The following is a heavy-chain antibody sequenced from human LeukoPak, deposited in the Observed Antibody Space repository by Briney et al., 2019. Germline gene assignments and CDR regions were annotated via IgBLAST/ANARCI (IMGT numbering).Heavy chain of an antibody. V-gene: IGHV3-21*01. CDR1: GFTFSSYS. CDR2: ISSSSSYI. Sequence: KPGGSLRLSCAASGFTFSSYSMNWVRQAPGKGLEWVSSISSSSSYIYYADSVKGRFTISRDNAKNSLYLQMNSLRAEDTAVYYCAREANHYDFWSGYYTSASYYYYMDVWGKGTTVTVS. CDR3: AREANHYDFWSGYYTSASYYYYMDV. J-gene: IGHJ6*03. D-gene: IGHD3-3*01.